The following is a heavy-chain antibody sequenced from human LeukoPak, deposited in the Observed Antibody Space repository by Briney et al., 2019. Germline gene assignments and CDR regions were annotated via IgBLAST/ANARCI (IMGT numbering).Heavy chain of an antibody. Sequence: GESLKISCKASGRIFASFWIAWVRQMPGKGLEYMVMIYLRDSNTIYSPSFQGQVAISADKSITTAYLQWSSLKVSDTAMYYCAIPTGQLTGGYPGGDAFDIWGQGTMVTVSS. V-gene: IGHV5-51*01. CDR3: AIPTGQLTGGYPGGDAFDI. CDR1: GRIFASFW. J-gene: IGHJ3*02. CDR2: IYLRDSNT. D-gene: IGHD3-10*01.